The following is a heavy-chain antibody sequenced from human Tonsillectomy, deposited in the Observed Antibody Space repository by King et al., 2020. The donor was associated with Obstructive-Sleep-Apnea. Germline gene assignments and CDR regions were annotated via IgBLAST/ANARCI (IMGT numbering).Heavy chain of an antibody. D-gene: IGHD4-17*01. V-gene: IGHV4-34*01. Sequence: VQLQQWGAGLLKPSETLSLTCGVYGASFSGSYWSWIRQPPGKGLEWIGEINHSGSTNYNPSLKSRVTISVDTSKNQFSLRLSSVTAADTAVYYCARYDYGDLQLDSGGQGTLVTVSS. CDR2: INHSGST. CDR1: GASFSGSY. CDR3: ARYDYGDLQLDS. J-gene: IGHJ4*02.